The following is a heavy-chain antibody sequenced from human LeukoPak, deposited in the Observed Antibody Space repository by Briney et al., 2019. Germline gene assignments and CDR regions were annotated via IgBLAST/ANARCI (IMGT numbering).Heavy chain of an antibody. CDR1: GFTFSSYG. Sequence: GGSLRLSCAASGFTFSSYGMHWVRQAPGKGLGWVAVISYDGSNKYYADSVKGRFTISRDNSKNTLYLQMNSLRAEDTAVYYCAKDRPNYYDSSGLDYWGQGTLVTVSS. J-gene: IGHJ4*02. V-gene: IGHV3-30*18. CDR3: AKDRPNYYDSSGLDY. D-gene: IGHD3-22*01. CDR2: ISYDGSNK.